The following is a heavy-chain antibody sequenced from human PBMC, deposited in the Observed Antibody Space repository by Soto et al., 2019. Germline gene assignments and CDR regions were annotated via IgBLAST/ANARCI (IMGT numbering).Heavy chain of an antibody. J-gene: IGHJ6*02. CDR2: ISSSGSTI. D-gene: IGHD2-2*01. CDR1: GFTFSSYE. CDR3: ARVRSNYYYGMDV. Sequence: GGSLRLSCAASGFTFSSYEMNWVRQAPGKGLEWVSYISSSGSTIYYADSVKGRFTISRDNAKNSLYLQMNSLRAEDTAVYYCARVRSNYYYGMDVWGQGTTGTVSS. V-gene: IGHV3-48*03.